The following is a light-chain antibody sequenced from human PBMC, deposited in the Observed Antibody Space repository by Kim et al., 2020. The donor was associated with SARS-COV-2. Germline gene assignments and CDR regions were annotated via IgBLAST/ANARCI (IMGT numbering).Light chain of an antibody. CDR1: SSDVGSYNL. Sequence: QSALTQPASVSGSPGQSITISCTGTSSDVGSYNLVSWYQQHPGKAPKLMIYEVSKRPSGVSNRFSGSKSGNTASLTISGLQAEDEADYYCCSYAGSSTSSVWVFGGGTKLTVL. CDR3: CSYAGSSTSSVWV. V-gene: IGLV2-23*02. CDR2: EVS. J-gene: IGLJ3*02.